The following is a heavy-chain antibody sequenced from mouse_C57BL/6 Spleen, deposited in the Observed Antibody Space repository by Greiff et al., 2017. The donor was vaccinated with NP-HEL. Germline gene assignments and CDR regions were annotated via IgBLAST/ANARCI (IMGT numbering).Heavy chain of an antibody. V-gene: IGHV1-55*01. J-gene: IGHJ2*01. CDR2: LYPCSRST. Sequence: QVQLQQPGAELVNPGASVKMSCKASGYTFTSYRINALQQRPPPVPSSLSVLYPCSRSTTYNEKFKSKATLTVDTSSSTAYMQLSSLTSEDSAVYYCARSGYGSFDYWGQGTTLTVSS. CDR3: ARSGYGSFDY. D-gene: IGHD1-1*01. CDR1: GYTFTSYR.